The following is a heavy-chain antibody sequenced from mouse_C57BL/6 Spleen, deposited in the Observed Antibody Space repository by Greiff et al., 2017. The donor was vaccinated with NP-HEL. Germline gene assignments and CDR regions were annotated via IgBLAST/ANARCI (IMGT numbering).Heavy chain of an antibody. CDR2: IDPEDGET. J-gene: IGHJ4*01. CDR3: AREHGNHLEGYYAMDY. Sequence: EVQLQQSGAELVKPGASVKLSCTASGFNIKDYYMHWVKQRTEQGLEWIGRIDPEDGETKYAPKFQGKATITADKSSSTAYMQLSSLTSEDSAVYFCAREHGNHLEGYYAMDYWGQGTSVTVSS. D-gene: IGHD2-1*01. CDR1: GFNIKDYY. V-gene: IGHV14-2*01.